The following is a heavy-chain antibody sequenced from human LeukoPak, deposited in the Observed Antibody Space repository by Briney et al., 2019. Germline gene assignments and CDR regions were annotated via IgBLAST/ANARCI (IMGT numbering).Heavy chain of an antibody. CDR1: GGIFSSYA. CDR2: IIPIFGTA. V-gene: IGHV1-69*05. D-gene: IGHD3-3*01. CDR3: ATGVPIFGVVSNYYYYYMDV. Sequence: ASVKVSCKASGGIFSSYAISWVRQAPGQGLEWMGGIIPIFGTANYAQKFQGRVTITTDESTSTAYMELSSLRSEDTAVYYCATGVPIFGVVSNYYYYYMDVWGKGTTVTVSS. J-gene: IGHJ6*03.